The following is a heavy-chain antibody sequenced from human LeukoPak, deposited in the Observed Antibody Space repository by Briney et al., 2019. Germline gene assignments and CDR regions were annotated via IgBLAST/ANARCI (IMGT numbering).Heavy chain of an antibody. CDR1: GFNFSDYY. CDR2: ISRSGFST. V-gene: IGHV3-11*01. J-gene: IGHJ4*02. Sequence: KPGGSLRLSCAASGFNFSDYYMSWIRQAPGKGLEWVSYISRSGFSTYYAGSVKGRFTISRDNARNSLYLQMNSLAPEDTALYYCARGKRRFDYWGQGTLVSVSS. CDR3: ARGKRRFDY.